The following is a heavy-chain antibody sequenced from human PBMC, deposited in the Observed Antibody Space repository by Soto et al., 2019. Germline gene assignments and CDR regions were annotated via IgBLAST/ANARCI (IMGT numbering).Heavy chain of an antibody. Sequence: ASVKVSCKASGYTFTSYAMHWVRQAPGQRLEWMGWINAGNGNTKYSQKFQGRVTITRDTSASTAYMELSSLRSEDTAVYYCARARPYYDFWSGYYHFDYWGQGTLVTVSS. D-gene: IGHD3-3*01. CDR1: GYTFTSYA. J-gene: IGHJ4*02. CDR2: INAGNGNT. CDR3: ARARPYYDFWSGYYHFDY. V-gene: IGHV1-3*01.